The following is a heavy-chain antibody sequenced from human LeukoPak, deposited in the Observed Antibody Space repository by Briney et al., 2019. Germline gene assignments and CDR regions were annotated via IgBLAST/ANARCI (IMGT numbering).Heavy chain of an antibody. J-gene: IGHJ4*02. CDR3: ARMVAATSYY. V-gene: IGHV3-48*04. D-gene: IGHD2-15*01. CDR1: GFTFSSYS. Sequence: GGSLRLSCAASGFTFSSYSMNWVRQAPGKGLEWVSYISSGSSTIYYADSVKGRFTISRDNAKNSLYLQMNSLRAEDTAVYYCARMVAATSYYWGQGTLVTVSS. CDR2: ISSGSSTI.